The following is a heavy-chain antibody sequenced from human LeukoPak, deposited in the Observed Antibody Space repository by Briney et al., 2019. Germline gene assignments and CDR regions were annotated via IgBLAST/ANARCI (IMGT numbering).Heavy chain of an antibody. CDR1: GFTFSSYS. V-gene: IGHV3-21*01. CDR2: ISSSSSYI. CDR3: ARDTLPSYYYDSSGYYTAFDI. J-gene: IGHJ3*02. D-gene: IGHD3-22*01. Sequence: GGSLRLSCAASGFTFSSYSMNWVRQAPGEGLEWVSSISSSSSYIYYADSVKGRFTISRDNAKNSLYLQMDSLRAEDTAVYYCARDTLPSYYYDSSGYYTAFDIWGQGTMVTVSS.